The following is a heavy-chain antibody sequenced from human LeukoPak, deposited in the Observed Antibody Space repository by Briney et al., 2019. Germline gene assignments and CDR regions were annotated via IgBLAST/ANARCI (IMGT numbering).Heavy chain of an antibody. Sequence: ASVKVSCKASGYTFTSYAMNWVRQAPGQGLEWMGWINTNTGNPTYAQGFTGRFVFSLDTSVSTAYLQISSLKAEDTAVYYCARESYGSGSYYKGLVDYWGQGTLVNVSS. CDR3: ARESYGSGSYYKGLVDY. D-gene: IGHD3-10*01. J-gene: IGHJ4*02. CDR2: INTNTGNP. CDR1: GYTFTSYA. V-gene: IGHV7-4-1*02.